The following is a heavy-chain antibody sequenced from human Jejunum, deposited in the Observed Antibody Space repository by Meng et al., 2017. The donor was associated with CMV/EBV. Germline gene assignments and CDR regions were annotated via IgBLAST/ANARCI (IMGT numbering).Heavy chain of an antibody. CDR1: GSISDSDDY. Sequence: GSISDSDDYWGWIRQPPGKGLEWIGSVYYTGTTHYSPSFSSRVTISVDTSKNEFSLKLNSVTAADTSVYFCARPGYSGYGDAFDLWGQGTMVTVSS. D-gene: IGHD5-12*01. CDR3: ARPGYSGYGDAFDL. CDR2: VYYTGTT. J-gene: IGHJ3*01. V-gene: IGHV4-39*01.